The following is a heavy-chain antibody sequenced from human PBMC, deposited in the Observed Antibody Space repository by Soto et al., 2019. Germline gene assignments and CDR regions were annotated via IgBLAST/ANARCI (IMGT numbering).Heavy chain of an antibody. CDR2: ISYDGSNR. V-gene: IGHV3-30*18. Sequence: QVQLVQSGGGVVQPGRSLRLSCAASGFRFSGYGMHWLRQAPGKGLEWVAVISYDGSNRYYADSVKGRFTISRDNNKNILYLEMSGLRPEDTAMDFCGKDTREDWNFVVYYFDEWGQGSLVTVSA. D-gene: IGHD1-7*01. J-gene: IGHJ4*02. CDR3: GKDTREDWNFVVYYFDE. CDR1: GFRFSGYG.